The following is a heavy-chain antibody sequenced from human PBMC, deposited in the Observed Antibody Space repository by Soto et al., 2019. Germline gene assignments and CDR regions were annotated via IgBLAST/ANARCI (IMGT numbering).Heavy chain of an antibody. J-gene: IGHJ4*02. D-gene: IGHD3-22*01. V-gene: IGHV4-61*01. CDR1: GVSVSSGIYY. Sequence: QVQLQESGPGLVKPSETLSLTCTVSGVSVSSGIYYWRWIRQLPGKGLEWLGYIHYSGRTNYNASIKSRVTISVDTSKNQFSLKLDSVTAADTAVYYCARAYYYDSSGDDAAYWGQGTLVTVSS. CDR2: IHYSGRT. CDR3: ARAYYYDSSGDDAAY.